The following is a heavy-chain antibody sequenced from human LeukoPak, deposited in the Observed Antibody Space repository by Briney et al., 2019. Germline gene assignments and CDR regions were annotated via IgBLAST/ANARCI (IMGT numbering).Heavy chain of an antibody. CDR1: GGSISSYY. CDR2: IYYSGST. D-gene: IGHD2-15*01. J-gene: IGHJ6*02. CDR3: ARLWVDCSGGSCYPYGMDV. Sequence: PSETLSLTCTVSGGSISSYYWSWIRQPPGKGLEWIGYIYYSGSTNYNPSLKSRVTISVDTSKNQFSLKLSSVTAADTAVYYCARLWVDCSGGSCYPYGMDVWGQGTTVTVSS. V-gene: IGHV4-59*08.